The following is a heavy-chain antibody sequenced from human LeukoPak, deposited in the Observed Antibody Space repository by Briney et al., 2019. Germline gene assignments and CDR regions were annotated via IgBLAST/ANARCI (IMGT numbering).Heavy chain of an antibody. CDR3: AGYYYDSSRGFDL. CDR1: GFKFDDYG. D-gene: IGHD3-22*01. Sequence: GALRLSCAASGFKFDDYGMSWVRQAPGEGLEWVCDINWNGAWTGYADSVKGRFTISRDNAKNSLYLQMNSLRAEDTGLYYCAGYYYDSSRGFDLWGQGTLVTVSA. V-gene: IGHV3-20*04. CDR2: INWNGAWT. J-gene: IGHJ5*02.